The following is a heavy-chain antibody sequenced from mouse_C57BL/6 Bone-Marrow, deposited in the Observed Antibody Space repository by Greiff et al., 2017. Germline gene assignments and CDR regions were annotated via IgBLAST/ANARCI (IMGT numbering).Heavy chain of an antibody. J-gene: IGHJ4*01. Sequence: EVKLLESGGGLVQPKGSLKLSCAASGFTFNTYAMHWVRQAPGKGLEWVARISSKSSNYATYYADSVKDRLTISRDDSQSMLYLQMSNLKAEDTAMYYCVRDGSRYDYDLGCWGQGTSVTASS. CDR1: GFTFNTYA. CDR2: ISSKSSNYAT. V-gene: IGHV10-3*01. CDR3: VRDGSRYDYDLGC. D-gene: IGHD2-4*01.